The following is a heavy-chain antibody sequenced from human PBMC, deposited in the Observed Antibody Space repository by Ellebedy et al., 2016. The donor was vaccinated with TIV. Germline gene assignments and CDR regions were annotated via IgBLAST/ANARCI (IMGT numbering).Heavy chain of an antibody. Sequence: GESLKISCAASGFTFSSYSMNWVRQAPGKGLEWVSYISSSSSTIYYADSVKGRFTISRDTAKNSLYLQMNSMRDEDTAVYYCARDRISASGIFDYWGQGTLVTVSS. D-gene: IGHD6-13*01. CDR1: GFTFSSYS. V-gene: IGHV3-48*02. CDR3: ARDRISASGIFDY. J-gene: IGHJ4*02. CDR2: ISSSSSTI.